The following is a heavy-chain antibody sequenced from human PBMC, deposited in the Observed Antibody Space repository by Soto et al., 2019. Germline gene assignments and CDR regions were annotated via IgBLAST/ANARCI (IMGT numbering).Heavy chain of an antibody. CDR3: AKTGPVTARTRFDY. J-gene: IGHJ4*02. CDR2: ITGNRGAT. Sequence: EVQLSESGGGLVQPGGSLRLSCVGSGFTFGPYTMAWVRQAPGMGLECVSVITGNRGATYYSDSVKGRFSISRDNSRNSLSLQMNDLRAGDTGVYYCAKTGPVTARTRFDYWGQGALVTVSS. CDR1: GFTFGPYT. V-gene: IGHV3-23*01. D-gene: IGHD2-21*02.